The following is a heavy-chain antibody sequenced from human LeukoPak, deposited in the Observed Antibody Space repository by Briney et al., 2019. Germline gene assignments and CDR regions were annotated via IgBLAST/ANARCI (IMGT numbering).Heavy chain of an antibody. V-gene: IGHV3-74*01. Sequence: GGSLRLSCAVSGFDFSSNWMHWVRHAPGQGLVWVSRIKGDGISTNYADSVKGRFTISRDVAKNTLYLQMNSLRAEDTGVYYCAKDHYWSIDYWGRGTLVTVSS. J-gene: IGHJ4*02. CDR1: GFDFSSNW. CDR2: IKGDGIST. CDR3: AKDHYWSIDY. D-gene: IGHD3-3*01.